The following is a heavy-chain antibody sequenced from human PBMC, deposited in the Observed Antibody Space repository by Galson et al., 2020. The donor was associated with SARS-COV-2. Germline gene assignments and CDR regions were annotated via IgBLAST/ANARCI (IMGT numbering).Heavy chain of an antibody. V-gene: IGHV3-74*01. CDR1: GFTFSSYW. J-gene: IGHJ5*02. CDR3: ARGPYFDWSRSTNWFDP. Sequence: QPGESLKIYCAASGFTFSSYWMHWVRQAPGKGLVWVSRINSDGSSTSYADSVKGRFTISRDNAKNTLYLQMNSLRAEDTAVYYCARGPYFDWSRSTNWFDPWGQGTLVTVSS. D-gene: IGHD3-9*01. CDR2: INSDGSST.